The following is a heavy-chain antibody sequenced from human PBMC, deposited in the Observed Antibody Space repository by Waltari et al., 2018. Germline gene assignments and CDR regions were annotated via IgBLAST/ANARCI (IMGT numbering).Heavy chain of an antibody. V-gene: IGHV4-39*07. J-gene: IGHJ4*02. CDR3: ARVTTHHSSGWIYYCDY. Sequence: QLQLQESGPGLVKPSETLSLTCTVSGGSISSSSYYWGWIRQPPGKGLEWIGSIYYSGSTYYNPSLKSRVTISVDTSKNQFSLKLSSVTAADTAVYYCARVTTHHSSGWIYYCDYWGQGTLVTVSS. CDR1: GGSISSSSYY. CDR2: IYYSGST. D-gene: IGHD6-19*01.